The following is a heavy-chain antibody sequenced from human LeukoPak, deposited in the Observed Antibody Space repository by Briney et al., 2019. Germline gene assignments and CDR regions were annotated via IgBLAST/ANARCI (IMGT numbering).Heavy chain of an antibody. CDR1: GFTFSSYS. CDR2: ISSNSNYI. J-gene: IGHJ4*02. CDR3: AREKTVDTAMDDY. Sequence: PGGSLRLSCAASGFTFSSYSMNWVRQAPGKGLEWVSSISSNSNYIYYADSVKGRFTISRDNAKNSLYLQMNSLRAEDTAVYYCAREKTVDTAMDDYWGQGTLVTVSS. D-gene: IGHD5-18*01. V-gene: IGHV3-21*01.